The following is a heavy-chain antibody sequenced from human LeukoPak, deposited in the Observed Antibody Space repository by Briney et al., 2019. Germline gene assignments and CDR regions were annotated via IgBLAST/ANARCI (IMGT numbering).Heavy chain of an antibody. Sequence: PGGSLRLSCAASGFTFSDYYMSWIRQAPGKGLEWVAVMWYDGSNKYYADSVKGRFTISRDNSKNTLYLQMNSLRAEDTAVYYCARDATTTPYYGMDVWGQGTTVTVSS. V-gene: IGHV3-33*08. CDR2: MWYDGSNK. J-gene: IGHJ6*02. CDR3: ARDATTTPYYGMDV. CDR1: GFTFSDYY. D-gene: IGHD1-1*01.